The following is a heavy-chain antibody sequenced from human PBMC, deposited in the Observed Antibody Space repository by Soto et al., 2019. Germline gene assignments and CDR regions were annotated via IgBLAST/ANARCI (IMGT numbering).Heavy chain of an antibody. V-gene: IGHV4-39*01. J-gene: IGHJ5*02. Sequence: QLQLQESGPGLLRPSETLSLTCTVSGGSISTGSYTGGWIRQPPGKGLEWIGTISYSGGTYFNPSLKSRVTISLDTSKNQFPLKLTSVTAADTAVYYCASRGHSNSWYWFDPWGQGTLVTVSP. CDR2: ISYSGGT. CDR1: GGSISTGSYT. CDR3: ASRGHSNSWYWFDP. D-gene: IGHD6-13*01.